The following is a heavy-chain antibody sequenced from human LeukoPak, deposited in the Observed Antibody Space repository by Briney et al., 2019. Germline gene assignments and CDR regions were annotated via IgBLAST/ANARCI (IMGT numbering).Heavy chain of an antibody. D-gene: IGHD6-25*01. V-gene: IGHV4-4*02. CDR2: IYHSGST. CDR3: ARAGVIAAAMGDYCDY. CDR1: GGSISSSNW. J-gene: IGHJ4*02. Sequence: SGTLSLTCAVSGGSISSSNWWSWVRQPPGKGLEWIGEIYHSGSTNYNPSLKSRVTISVDTSKNQFSLKLSSVTAADTAVYYCARAGVIAAAMGDYCDYWGQGTLVTVSS.